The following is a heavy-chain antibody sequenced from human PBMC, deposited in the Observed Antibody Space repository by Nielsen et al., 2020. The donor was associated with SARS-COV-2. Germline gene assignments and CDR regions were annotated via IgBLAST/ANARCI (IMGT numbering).Heavy chain of an antibody. CDR2: IRYSGSI. CDR3: ARAERASYGYYYCYYMDV. Sequence: SETLSLTCAAYGGSLTGYYWTWVRQPPGKGLEWIGEIRYSGSIKYNASLKSRVTTSVDTPKNPFSLNLSSVTAADTAVYYCARAERASYGYYYCYYMDVWGKGTTVTVSS. CDR1: GGSLTGYY. D-gene: IGHD5-18*01. V-gene: IGHV4-34*01. J-gene: IGHJ6*03.